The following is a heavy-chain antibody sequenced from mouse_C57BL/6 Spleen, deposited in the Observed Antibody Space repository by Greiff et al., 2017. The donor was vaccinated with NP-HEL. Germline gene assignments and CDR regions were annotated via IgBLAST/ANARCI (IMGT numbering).Heavy chain of an antibody. CDR2: IDPETGGT. CDR3: TRRTYYSNSYYFDY. V-gene: IGHV1-15*01. J-gene: IGHJ2*01. CDR1: GYTFTDYE. D-gene: IGHD2-5*01. Sequence: QVHVKQSGAELVRPGASVTLSCKASGYTFTDYEMHWVKQTPVHGLEWIGAIDPETGGTAYNQKFKGKAILTADKSSSTAYMELRSLTSEDSAVYYCTRRTYYSNSYYFDYWGQGTTLTVSS.